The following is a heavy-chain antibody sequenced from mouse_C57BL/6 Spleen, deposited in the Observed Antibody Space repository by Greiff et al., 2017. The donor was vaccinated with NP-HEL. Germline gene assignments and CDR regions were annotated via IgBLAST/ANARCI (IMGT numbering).Heavy chain of an antibody. CDR1: GYTFTSYW. D-gene: IGHD1-1*01. V-gene: IGHV1-69*01. J-gene: IGHJ2*01. CDR2: IDPSDSYT. Sequence: QVQLQQSGAELVMPGASVKLSCKASGYTFTSYWMHWVKQRPGQGLEWIGEIDPSDSYTNYNQKFKGKSTLTVDKSSSTAYMQLSSLTSEDSAVYYCARSHYYGSSYPYYWGQGTTLTVSS. CDR3: ARSHYYGSSYPYY.